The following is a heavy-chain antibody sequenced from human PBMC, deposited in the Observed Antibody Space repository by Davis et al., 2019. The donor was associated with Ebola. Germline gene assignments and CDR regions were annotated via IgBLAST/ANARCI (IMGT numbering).Heavy chain of an antibody. D-gene: IGHD3-3*01. CDR1: GFTFSSYA. J-gene: IGHJ6*04. V-gene: IGHV3-30-3*02. CDR2: ISYDGSNK. Sequence: GGSLRLSCAASGFTFSSYAMHWVRQAPGKGLEWVAVISYDGSNKYYATSVKGRFTIPRDNSKNTLYLQMNSLRAEDTAVYYCAKSGLSFGVIKYQYGMDVWGKGTTVTVSS. CDR3: AKSGLSFGVIKYQYGMDV.